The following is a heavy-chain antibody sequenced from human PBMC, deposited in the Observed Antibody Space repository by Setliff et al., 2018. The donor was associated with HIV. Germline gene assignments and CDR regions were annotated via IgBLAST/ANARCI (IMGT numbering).Heavy chain of an antibody. CDR1: GDSVNSGSYF. Sequence: ASETLSLTCTVPGDSVNSGSYFWAWIRQPPGKGLEYIGTLYYNGRTQYNASLKSRVTISVDTSKNQFSLKLNSVTAADTAVYYCGRHHDSDRSGDPDWFDPWGQGILVTVSS. CDR3: GRHHDSDRSGDPDWFDP. J-gene: IGHJ5*02. V-gene: IGHV4-39*01. CDR2: LYYNGRT. D-gene: IGHD3-22*01.